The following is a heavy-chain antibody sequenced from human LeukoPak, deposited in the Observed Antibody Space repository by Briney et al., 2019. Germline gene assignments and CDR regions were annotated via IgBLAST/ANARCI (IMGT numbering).Heavy chain of an antibody. CDR1: GFTFSSYA. D-gene: IGHD3-22*01. CDR3: AKDYDSSGYTHPSDDY. CDR2: ISGSGGST. V-gene: IGHV3-23*01. Sequence: PGGSLRLSCAASGFTFSSYAMSWVRQAPGKGLEWVSAISGSGGSTYYADSVKGRFTISRDNSKNTLYLQMNSLRAEDTAVYYCAKDYDSSGYTHPSDDYWGQGTLVTVSS. J-gene: IGHJ4*02.